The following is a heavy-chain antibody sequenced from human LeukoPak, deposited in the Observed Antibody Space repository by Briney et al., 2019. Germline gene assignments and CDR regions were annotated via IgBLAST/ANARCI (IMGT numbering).Heavy chain of an antibody. CDR2: IYSGGST. CDR3: ARAPLRSRLHADYYYYGMDV. Sequence: PGGSLRLSCAASGFTVSSNYMSWVRQAPGKGLEWVSVIYSGGSTYYADSVKGRFTISRHNSKNTLYLQMNSLRAEDTAVYYCARAPLRSRLHADYYYYGMDVWGQGTTVTVSS. D-gene: IGHD4-4*01. J-gene: IGHJ6*02. V-gene: IGHV3-53*04. CDR1: GFTVSSNY.